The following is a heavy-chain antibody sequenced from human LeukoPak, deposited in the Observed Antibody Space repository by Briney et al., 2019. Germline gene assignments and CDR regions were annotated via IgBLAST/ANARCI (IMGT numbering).Heavy chain of an antibody. J-gene: IGHJ3*02. CDR2: SYYSGST. CDR1: GFSISSSSYY. D-gene: IGHD2-15*01. CDR3: GVAEGQLDAFDI. Sequence: SETLSLTCTVSGFSISSSSYYWVRIRQPPGKGLEWIGSSYYSGSTYYNPSLKSRVTISVDTSKNQFLLQLSSVPGADEAVYYCGVAEGQLDAFDIWGQGTMVTVSS. V-gene: IGHV4-39*01.